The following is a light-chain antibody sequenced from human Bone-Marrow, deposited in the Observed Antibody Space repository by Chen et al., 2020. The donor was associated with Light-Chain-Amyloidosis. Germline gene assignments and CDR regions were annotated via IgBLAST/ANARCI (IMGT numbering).Light chain of an antibody. CDR2: EVT. CDR1: SSDVGGDNH. V-gene: IGLV2-14*01. CDR3: SSYTITNTLV. Sequence: QSALTQPASVSGSPGQSITLSCTGTSSDVGGDNHVSWYQQHPDKAPKLMICEVTNRPSWVPDRFSGSQSENTASLTISGLQTEDEADYFCSSYTITNTLVFGSGTRVTVL. J-gene: IGLJ1*01.